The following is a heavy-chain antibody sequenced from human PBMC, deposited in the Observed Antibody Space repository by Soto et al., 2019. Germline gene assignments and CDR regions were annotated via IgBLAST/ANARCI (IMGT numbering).Heavy chain of an antibody. CDR2: IYSGGST. CDR3: ARIPFIAARPFDY. D-gene: IGHD6-6*01. V-gene: IGHV3-66*01. CDR1: GFTVSSNY. J-gene: IGHJ4*02. Sequence: GGSLRLSCAASGFTVSSNYMSWVRQAPGKGLEWVSVIYSGGSTYYADSVKGRFTISRDNSKNTLYLQMNSLRAEATAVYYCARIPFIAARPFDYWGQGTLVTVSS.